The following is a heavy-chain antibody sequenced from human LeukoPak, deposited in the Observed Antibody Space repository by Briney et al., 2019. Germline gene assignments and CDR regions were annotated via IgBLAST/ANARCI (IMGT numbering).Heavy chain of an antibody. V-gene: IGHV4-39*07. D-gene: IGHD4-23*01. CDR1: GGSISGSGYY. CDR3: AREYDYGGNRPGCFQH. CDR2: IYYTGST. J-gene: IGHJ1*01. Sequence: SETLSLTCTVSGGSISGSGYYWVWIRQPPGKGLEWIATIYYTGSTYYNPSLKSRVTISVDTSKNQFSLKLSSVTAADTAVYYCAREYDYGGNRPGCFQHWGQGTLVIVSS.